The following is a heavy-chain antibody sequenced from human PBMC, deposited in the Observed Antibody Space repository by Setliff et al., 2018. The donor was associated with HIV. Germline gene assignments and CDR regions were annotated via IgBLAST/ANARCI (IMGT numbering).Heavy chain of an antibody. CDR2: MNPNSGNT. J-gene: IGHJ4*02. CDR1: GYTFTSYD. V-gene: IGHV1-8*02. CDR3: ARGPITGTTFFDY. D-gene: IGHD1-7*01. Sequence: GASVKVSCKGSGYTFTSYDINWVRQAPGQGLEWMGWMNPNSGNTGYAQKFQGRVTMTKNTSISTAYMELGSLRSEDTAVYYCARGPITGTTFFDYWGQGTLVTVSS.